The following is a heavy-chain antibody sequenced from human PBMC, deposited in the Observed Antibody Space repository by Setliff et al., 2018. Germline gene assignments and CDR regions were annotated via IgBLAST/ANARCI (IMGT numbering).Heavy chain of an antibody. CDR2: INYSGIT. D-gene: IGHD2-15*01. J-gene: IGHJ3*02. Sequence: PSETLSLTCIVTGDSVTSDSYYWGWIRQPPGKGLEWIGSINYSGITYYSPSLKSRVIVSVDTSKNQFSLKLSSVTAADTAVYYCARLPGYCNGGNCYGYYTFDIWGQGTMVTVSS. CDR3: ARLPGYCNGGNCYGYYTFDI. V-gene: IGHV4-39*01. CDR1: GDSVTSDSYY.